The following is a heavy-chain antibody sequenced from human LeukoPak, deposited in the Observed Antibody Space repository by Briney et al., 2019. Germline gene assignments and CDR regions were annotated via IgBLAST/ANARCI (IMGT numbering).Heavy chain of an antibody. CDR1: GGSISSSSYY. Sequence: SETLSLTCTVSGGSISSSSYYWGWIRQPPGKGLEWIGSIYYSGSTYYNPSLKSRVTISVDTSKNQFSLKLSSVTAADTAVYYCARDADYGENYMDVWGKGTTVTVSS. CDR3: ARDADYGENYMDV. D-gene: IGHD4-17*01. CDR2: IYYSGST. J-gene: IGHJ6*03. V-gene: IGHV4-39*07.